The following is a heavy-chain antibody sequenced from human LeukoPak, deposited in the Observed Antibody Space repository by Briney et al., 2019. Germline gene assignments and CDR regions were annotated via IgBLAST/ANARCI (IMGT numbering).Heavy chain of an antibody. Sequence: SETLSLTCTVSGGSISSSSYYWGWIRQPPGKGLEWIGSIYYSGSTDYNPPLKSRGTMSVDTSKNQFSLKLSSVTAADTAVYYCARGWGPAYGGDCHRHFDYWGQGTLVTVSS. D-gene: IGHD2-21*02. CDR2: IYYSGST. V-gene: IGHV4-39*07. CDR3: ARGWGPAYGGDCHRHFDY. J-gene: IGHJ4*02. CDR1: GGSISSSSYY.